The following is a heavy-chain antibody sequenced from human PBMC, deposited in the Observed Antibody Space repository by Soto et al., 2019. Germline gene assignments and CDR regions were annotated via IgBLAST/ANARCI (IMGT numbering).Heavy chain of an antibody. D-gene: IGHD3-3*01. Sequence: VQLVQSGAEVKKPGASVKVSCKASGYTFTSYEMNWVRQAPGKGLEWVSYISSSGSTIYYADSVKGRFTISRDNAKNSLYLQMNSLRAEDTAVYYCARAGSGYSYYFDYWGQGTLVTVSS. CDR1: GYTFTSYE. CDR2: ISSSGSTI. J-gene: IGHJ4*02. CDR3: ARAGSGYSYYFDY. V-gene: IGHV3-48*03.